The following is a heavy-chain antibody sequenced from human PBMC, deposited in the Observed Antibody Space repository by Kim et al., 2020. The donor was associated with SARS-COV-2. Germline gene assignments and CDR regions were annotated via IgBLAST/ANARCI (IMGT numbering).Heavy chain of an antibody. Sequence: GGSLRLSCAASGFTFSNYAMSWVRQVPGMGLEWVSSIRSSAVGIYYADSVKGRFTISRDNSKSTLYLQMNSLRAEDTALYYCANSRGFGSAHLWGQGTLVTVSS. J-gene: IGHJ4*02. CDR3: ANSRGFGSAHL. D-gene: IGHD3-10*01. CDR2: IRSSAVGI. V-gene: IGHV3-23*01. CDR1: GFTFSNYA.